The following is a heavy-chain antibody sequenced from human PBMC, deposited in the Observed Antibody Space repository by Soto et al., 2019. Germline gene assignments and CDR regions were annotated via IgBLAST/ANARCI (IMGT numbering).Heavy chain of an antibody. J-gene: IGHJ4*02. Sequence: QVRLVQSGAAVKKPGASVQVSCKASGYTFTSYDINWVRQATGQGLEWMGWRKPNSGNIGYAQKFQGIVTMTRNTSISTAYMELSSLRSKDTAGYYGARTLYGDNVDYWGQGTLVTVSS. CDR2: RKPNSGNI. CDR3: ARTLYGDNVDY. V-gene: IGHV1-8*01. D-gene: IGHD4-17*01. CDR1: GYTFTSYD.